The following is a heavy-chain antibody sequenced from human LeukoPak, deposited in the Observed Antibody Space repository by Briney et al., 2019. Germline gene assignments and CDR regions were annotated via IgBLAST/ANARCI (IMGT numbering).Heavy chain of an antibody. CDR2: ITGSGGST. Sequence: GGSLRLSCAASGFTFSSYAMSWVRQAPGKGLEWVSTITGSGGSTYYADSVKGRFTISRDNSKNMLYLQMNSLRAEDTAVYYCAKVFPYYDSSGRYFDYWGQGTLVTVSS. CDR1: GFTFSSYA. V-gene: IGHV3-23*01. D-gene: IGHD3-22*01. J-gene: IGHJ4*02. CDR3: AKVFPYYDSSGRYFDY.